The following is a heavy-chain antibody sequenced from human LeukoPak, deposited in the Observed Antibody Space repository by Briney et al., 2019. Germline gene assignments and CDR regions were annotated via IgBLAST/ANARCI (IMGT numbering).Heavy chain of an antibody. J-gene: IGHJ4*02. Sequence: SVKVPCKASGGTFSSYAISWVRQAPGQGLEWMGRIIPILGIANYAQKFQGRVTITADKSTSTAYMELSSLRSEDTAVYYCATSGSRGTDYWGQGTLVTVSS. CDR1: GGTFSSYA. V-gene: IGHV1-69*04. D-gene: IGHD3-3*01. CDR2: IIPILGIA. CDR3: ATSGSRGTDY.